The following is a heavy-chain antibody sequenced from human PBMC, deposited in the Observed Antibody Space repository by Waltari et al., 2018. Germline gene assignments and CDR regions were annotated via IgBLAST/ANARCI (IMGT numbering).Heavy chain of an antibody. D-gene: IGHD3-3*01. CDR1: GYTFTGDY. V-gene: IGHV1-2*02. Sequence: QVQLVQSGAEVKKPGASLKVSCKASGYTFTGDYMPWGRQAPGQGLEWMGWINPNSGDTKYSQKFQGRVTMARGTSITTAYMELSSLTSDDTAVYYCATPYCYDTNCPWYGMDVWGQGTTVTVSS. J-gene: IGHJ6*02. CDR2: INPNSGDT. CDR3: ATPYCYDTNCPWYGMDV.